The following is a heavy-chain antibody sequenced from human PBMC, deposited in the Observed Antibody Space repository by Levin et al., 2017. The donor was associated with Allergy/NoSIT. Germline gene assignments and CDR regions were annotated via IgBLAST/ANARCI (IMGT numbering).Heavy chain of an antibody. CDR2: ISRDGSTT. CDR1: GFTFSDHY. V-gene: IGHV3-11*01. CDR3: ARQTVLGGVLDV. Sequence: TGGSLRLSCAASGFTFSDHYVSWIRQAPGKGLEWISYISRDGSTTHYADSLKGRFTISRDNAKNSLYLQMTSLRAEDTAVYYCARQTVLGGVLDVWGQGTTVIVSS. J-gene: IGHJ6*02. D-gene: IGHD1-26*01.